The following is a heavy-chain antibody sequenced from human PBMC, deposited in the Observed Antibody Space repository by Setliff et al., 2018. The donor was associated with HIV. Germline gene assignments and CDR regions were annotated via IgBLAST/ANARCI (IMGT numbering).Heavy chain of an antibody. CDR3: ARDTSSYY. CDR2: ISPKYGGT. J-gene: IGHJ4*02. V-gene: IGHV1-2*02. D-gene: IGHD2-2*01. Sequence: ASVKVSCKASGYSFSDYYIHGVRQAPGHGFQWMGWISPKYGGTDYARNFQGRVTMTRDTSISTAYMELSSLGSDDTAVYFCARDTSSYYWGQGTPVTVSS. CDR1: GYSFSDYY.